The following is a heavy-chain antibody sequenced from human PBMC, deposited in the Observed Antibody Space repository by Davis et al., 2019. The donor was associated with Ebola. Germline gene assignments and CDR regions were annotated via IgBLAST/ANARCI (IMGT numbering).Heavy chain of an antibody. CDR1: GGSFSGYF. CDR3: ARGLTYYYDSSGYY. Sequence: SETLSLTCAVYGGSFSGYFWSWIRQPPGKGLEWIGEINHSGSTKHNPSLKSRVTISVDTSKNQFSLKLSSVTAADTAVYYCARGLTYYYDSSGYYWGQGTLVTVSS. CDR2: INHSGST. D-gene: IGHD3-22*01. J-gene: IGHJ4*02. V-gene: IGHV4-34*01.